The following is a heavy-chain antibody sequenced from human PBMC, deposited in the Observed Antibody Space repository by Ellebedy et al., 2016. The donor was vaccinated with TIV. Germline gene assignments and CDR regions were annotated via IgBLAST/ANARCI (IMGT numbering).Heavy chain of an antibody. CDR3: AKGDYVSAWHLDH. Sequence: PGGSLRLSCTASGFSFRNHAMSRVRQAPGKGLEWVSGISGSGRDTYYADSVKGRFTISRDNSKSTVDLLLDSLRAADTAVYYCAKGDYVSAWHLDHWGQGTVVTVSS. J-gene: IGHJ4*02. D-gene: IGHD2-21*01. CDR2: ISGSGRDT. V-gene: IGHV3-23*01. CDR1: GFSFRNHA.